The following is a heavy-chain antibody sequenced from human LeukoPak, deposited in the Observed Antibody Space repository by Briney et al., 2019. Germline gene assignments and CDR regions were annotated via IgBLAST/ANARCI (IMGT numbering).Heavy chain of an antibody. CDR3: TRPYYYDSSGYYY. V-gene: IGHV3-73*01. J-gene: IGHJ4*02. CDR1: GFTFSGSA. D-gene: IGHD3-22*01. Sequence: GGSLRLSCAASGFTFSGSAMHWVRQASGKGLEWVGRIRSKANSYATAYAASVKGRFTISRDDSKNTAYLQMNSLKTEDTAVYYCTRPYYYDSSGYYYWGQGTLVTVPS. CDR2: IRSKANSYAT.